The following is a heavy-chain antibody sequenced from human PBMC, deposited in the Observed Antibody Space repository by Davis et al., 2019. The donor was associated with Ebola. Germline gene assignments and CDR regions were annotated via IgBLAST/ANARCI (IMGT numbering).Heavy chain of an antibody. V-gene: IGHV1-3*01. CDR3: AREDYGDYD. Sequence: AASVKVSCKASGGTFSSYAISWVRQAPGQRLEWMGWINAGNGNTKYSQKFQGRVTITRDTSASTAYMELSSLRSEDTAVYYCAREDYGDYDWGQGTLVTVSS. CDR2: INAGNGNT. CDR1: GGTFSSYA. D-gene: IGHD4-17*01. J-gene: IGHJ4*02.